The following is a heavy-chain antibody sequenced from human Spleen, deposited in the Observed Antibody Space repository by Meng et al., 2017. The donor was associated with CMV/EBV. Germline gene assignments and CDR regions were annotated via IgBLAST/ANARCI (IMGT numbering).Heavy chain of an antibody. CDR2: IYYSGST. V-gene: IGHV4-31*03. CDR3: ARYVFDSSSLYSNWFDP. Sequence: QVQLRESGPGLVKPSPTLSPPCTVSGGSISSGDYYWSWIRQPPGKGLEWIGYIYYSGSTYYSPSLKSRVTISVDTSRNQLSLKLSSMTAADTAVYYCARYVFDSSSLYSNWFDPWGQGTLVTVSS. J-gene: IGHJ5*02. D-gene: IGHD3-22*01. CDR1: GGSISSGDYY.